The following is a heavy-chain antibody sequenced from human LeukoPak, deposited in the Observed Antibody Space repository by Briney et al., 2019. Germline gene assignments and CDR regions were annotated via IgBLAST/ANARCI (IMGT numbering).Heavy chain of an antibody. Sequence: PGGSLRLSCAASGFTFSSYAMHWVRQAPGKGLEWVAVISYDGSNKYYADSVKGRFTISRDNSKNTLYLQMNSLRAVDTAVYYCAGGVLIDYWGQGTLVTVSS. D-gene: IGHD3-16*01. CDR3: AGGVLIDY. V-gene: IGHV3-30-3*01. CDR1: GFTFSSYA. J-gene: IGHJ4*02. CDR2: ISYDGSNK.